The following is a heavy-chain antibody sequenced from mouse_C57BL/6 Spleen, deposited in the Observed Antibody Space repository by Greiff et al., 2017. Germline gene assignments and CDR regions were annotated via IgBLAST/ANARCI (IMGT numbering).Heavy chain of an antibody. J-gene: IGHJ4*01. D-gene: IGHD1-1*01. CDR2: IYPGSGST. CDR3: AGYYYGSSYSAMDY. CDR1: GYTFTSYW. Sequence: QVQLQQPGAELVKPGASVKMSCKASGYTFTSYWITWVKQRPGQGLEWIGDIYPGSGSTNYNEKFKSKATLTVDTSSSTAYMQLSSLTSEDSAVYYCAGYYYGSSYSAMDYWGQGTSVTVSS. V-gene: IGHV1-55*01.